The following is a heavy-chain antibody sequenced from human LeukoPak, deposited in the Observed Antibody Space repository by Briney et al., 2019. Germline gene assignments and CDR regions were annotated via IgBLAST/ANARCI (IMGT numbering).Heavy chain of an antibody. CDR2: ISSSSSTI. CDR1: GFTFSSYS. V-gene: IGHV3-48*02. J-gene: IGHJ4*02. CDR3: ARDPPAGKLLLYFDY. D-gene: IGHD2-21*01. Sequence: PGGSLRLSCAASGFTFSSYSMNWVRQAPGKGLEWVSYISSSSSTIYYADSVKGRFTISRDNAKNSLYLQMNSLRDEDTAVYYCARDPPAGKLLLYFDYWGQGTLVTVSS.